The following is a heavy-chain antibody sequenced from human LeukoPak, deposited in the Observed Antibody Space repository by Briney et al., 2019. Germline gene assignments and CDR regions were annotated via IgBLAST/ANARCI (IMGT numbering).Heavy chain of an antibody. CDR1: GFTFSDYY. Sequence: GGSLRLSCAASGFTFSDYYMSWIRQAPGKGLEWVSYISSSGSTIYYADSVKGRFTISRDNAKNSLYLQMNSLRAEDTAVYYCARRYPYCSSTSCYWPYYCYMDVWGKGTTVTISS. D-gene: IGHD2-2*01. CDR3: ARRYPYCSSTSCYWPYYCYMDV. J-gene: IGHJ6*03. V-gene: IGHV3-11*01. CDR2: ISSSGSTI.